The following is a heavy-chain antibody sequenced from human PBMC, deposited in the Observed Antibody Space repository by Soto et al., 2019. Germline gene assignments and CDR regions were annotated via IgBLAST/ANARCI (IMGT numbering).Heavy chain of an antibody. D-gene: IGHD3-3*01. V-gene: IGHV3-64D*06. J-gene: IGHJ4*02. CDR1: GFIFSTFG. CDR3: VRGPSRGSSLFGPLDY. CDR2: IFYSGSGS. Sequence: GGSLRLSCSASGFIFSTFGMFWVRQAPGQGLEYVSAIFYSGSGSYYADPVRGRFTVSRDNSKNMFYLQMSSLRVEDTALYFCVRGPSRGSSLFGPLDYWGQGTQATVSS.